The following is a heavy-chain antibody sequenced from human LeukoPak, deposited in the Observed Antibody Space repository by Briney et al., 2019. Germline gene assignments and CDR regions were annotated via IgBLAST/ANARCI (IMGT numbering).Heavy chain of an antibody. D-gene: IGHD1-7*01. CDR3: ASGETRTTHQMGFDP. V-gene: IGHV1-69*13. CDR2: IIPIFGTA. Sequence: GASVKVSCKASGGTFSSYAISWVRQAPGQGLEWMGGIIPIFGTANYAQKFQGRVTITADESTSTAYMELSSLRSEDTAVYYCASGETRTTHQMGFDPWGQGTLVTVYS. J-gene: IGHJ5*02. CDR1: GGTFSSYA.